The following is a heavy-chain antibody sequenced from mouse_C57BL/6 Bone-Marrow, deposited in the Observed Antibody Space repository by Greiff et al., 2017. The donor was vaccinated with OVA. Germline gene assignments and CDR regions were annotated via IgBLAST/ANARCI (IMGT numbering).Heavy chain of an antibody. CDR1: GYTFTDYE. J-gene: IGHJ4*01. Sequence: VKLQESGAELVRPGASVTLSCKASGYTFTDYEMHWVKQTPVHGLEWIGAIDPETGGTAYNQKFKGKAILTADKSSSTAYMELRSLTSEDSAVYYCTRDSSGFFYAMDYWGQGTSVTVSS. D-gene: IGHD3-2*02. CDR3: TRDSSGFFYAMDY. CDR2: IDPETGGT. V-gene: IGHV1-15*01.